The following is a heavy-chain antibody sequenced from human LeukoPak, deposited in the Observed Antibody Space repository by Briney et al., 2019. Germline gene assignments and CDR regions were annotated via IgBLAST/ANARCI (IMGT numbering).Heavy chain of an antibody. CDR2: ISSSGTTV. CDR3: ARDHSDIGKFFDY. V-gene: IGHV3-48*03. CDR1: GFTFSSYD. D-gene: IGHD3-9*01. Sequence: GGSLRLSCSASGFTFSSYDMNWVRQAPGKGLEWVSYISSSGTTVYHADSVKGRFTVSRDNAKNSMYLQMNSLRAEDTAVYYCARDHSDIGKFFDYWGQGTLVTVSS. J-gene: IGHJ4*02.